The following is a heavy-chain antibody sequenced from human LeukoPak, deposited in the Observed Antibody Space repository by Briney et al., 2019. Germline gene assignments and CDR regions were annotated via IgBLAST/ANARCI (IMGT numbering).Heavy chain of an antibody. Sequence: SETLSLTCTVSGGSISSSSYYWSWIRQPPGKGLEWIGEINHSGSTNYNPSLKSRVTISVDTSKNQFSLKLSSVTAADTAVYYCAREGTNYDSSGLDYWGQGTLVTVSS. CDR3: AREGTNYDSSGLDY. CDR2: INHSGST. V-gene: IGHV4-39*07. J-gene: IGHJ4*02. CDR1: GGSISSSSYY. D-gene: IGHD3-22*01.